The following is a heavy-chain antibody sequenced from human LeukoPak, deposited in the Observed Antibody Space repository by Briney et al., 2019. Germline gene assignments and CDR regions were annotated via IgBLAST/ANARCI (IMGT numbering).Heavy chain of an antibody. V-gene: IGHV1-2*02. D-gene: IGHD3-22*01. Sequence: ASVKVSCKASGYTFTGYYMHWVRQAPGQGLEWMGWINPNSGGTNYAQKFQGRVTMTRDTSISTAYMELSRLRYDDTAVYYCARGLYYDSSGYNPGYWGQGTLVTVSS. CDR1: GYTFTGYY. CDR2: INPNSGGT. CDR3: ARGLYYDSSGYNPGY. J-gene: IGHJ4*02.